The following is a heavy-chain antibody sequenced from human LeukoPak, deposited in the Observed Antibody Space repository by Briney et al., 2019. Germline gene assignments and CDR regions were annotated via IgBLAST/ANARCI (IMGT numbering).Heavy chain of an antibody. CDR1: GGSISSGGYS. CDR2: IYHGGST. Sequence: SETLSLTCAVSGGSISSGGYSWSWIRQPPGKGLEWIGYIYHGGSTYYNPSLKSRVTISVDRSKNQFSLKLSSVTAADTAVYYCARAAGDYGDPYYYGMDVWGQGTTVTVSS. CDR3: ARAAGDYGDPYYYGMDV. V-gene: IGHV4-30-2*01. J-gene: IGHJ6*02. D-gene: IGHD4-17*01.